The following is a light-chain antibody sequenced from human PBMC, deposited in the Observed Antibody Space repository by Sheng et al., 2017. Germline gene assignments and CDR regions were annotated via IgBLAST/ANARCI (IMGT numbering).Light chain of an antibody. J-gene: IGKJ3*01. CDR2: GTS. V-gene: IGKV3D-15*01. CDR3: HQYNNWPPLFT. Sequence: IVLTQSPGTLSFSPGESATLSCRASQNVGLNSLAWFQQKPGQAPRLILHGTSNRASGIPDRFSGGGSGTEFTLTISSLQSEDFAVYYCHQYNNWPPLFTFGPGTKVDIK. CDR1: QNVGLN.